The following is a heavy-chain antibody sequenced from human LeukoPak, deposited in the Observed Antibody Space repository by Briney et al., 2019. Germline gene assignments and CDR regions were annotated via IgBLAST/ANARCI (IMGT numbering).Heavy chain of an antibody. CDR3: ARKNGLDY. J-gene: IGHJ4*02. CDR1: GFTFSNAW. V-gene: IGHV3-7*01. Sequence: PGGSLRLSCAASGFTFSNAWVSWVRQAPGKGLEWVANIKQDGSEKYYVDSVKGRFTISRDNAKNSLYLQMNSLGAEDTAVYYCARKNGLDYWGQGTLVTVSS. CDR2: IKQDGSEK.